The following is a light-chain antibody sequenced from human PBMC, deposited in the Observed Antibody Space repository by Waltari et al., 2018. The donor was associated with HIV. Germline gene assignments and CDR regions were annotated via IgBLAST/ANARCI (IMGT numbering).Light chain of an antibody. CDR1: SSHIGNDT. V-gene: IGLV1-47*01. Sequence: QSVLTQPPSASGTPGQRVTISCSGSSSHIGNDTVCWYQQLPGTTPTLLIYKHIQRPSGVPDRFAGSKSGTSAYLAISGLRSEDEADYYCVGWDASLSAYVFGAGTKVTVL. CDR3: VGWDASLSAYV. CDR2: KHI. J-gene: IGLJ1*01.